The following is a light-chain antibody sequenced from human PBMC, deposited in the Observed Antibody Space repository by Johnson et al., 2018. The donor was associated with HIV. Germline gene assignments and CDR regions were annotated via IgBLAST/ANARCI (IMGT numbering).Light chain of an antibody. V-gene: IGLV1-51*01. CDR2: DND. J-gene: IGLJ1*01. CDR3: GTWDGILSGFV. CDR1: SSNIGNNY. Sequence: QSVLTQPPSVSAAPGQRVTISCSGSSSNIGNNYVSWYQHLPGTAPKLLIYDNDKRPSGIPDRFSGSKYGTSATLGITGLQTGDEADYYCGTWDGILSGFVFGTGTKVTVL.